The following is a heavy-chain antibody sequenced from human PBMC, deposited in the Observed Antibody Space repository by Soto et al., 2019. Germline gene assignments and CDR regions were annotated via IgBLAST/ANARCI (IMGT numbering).Heavy chain of an antibody. CDR3: ARATTVVTPGYYYYGMDV. V-gene: IGHV3-74*01. Sequence: GGSLRLSCAASGFTFSSYWMHWVRQAPGKGLVWVSRINSDGSSTSYADSVKGRFTISRDNAKNTLYLQMNSLRAEDTAVYYCARATTVVTPGYYYYGMDVWGQGSTVTVSS. D-gene: IGHD4-17*01. J-gene: IGHJ6*02. CDR2: INSDGSST. CDR1: GFTFSSYW.